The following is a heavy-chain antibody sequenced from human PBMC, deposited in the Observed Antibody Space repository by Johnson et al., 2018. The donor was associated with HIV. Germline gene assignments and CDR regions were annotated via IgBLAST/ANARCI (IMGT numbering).Heavy chain of an antibody. J-gene: IGHJ3*02. D-gene: IGHD6-19*01. CDR2: INWNGGST. Sequence: VQLVESGGGVVRPGGSLRLSCAASGFTLDDYGMSWVRQAPGKGLEWVSGINWNGGSTGYADSVKGRFTISRDNVKNSLYLQMNSLRVEDTALYYCATTRLSTGWYAFDIWGQGTMVTVSS. CDR1: GFTLDDYG. CDR3: ATTRLSTGWYAFDI. V-gene: IGHV3-20*04.